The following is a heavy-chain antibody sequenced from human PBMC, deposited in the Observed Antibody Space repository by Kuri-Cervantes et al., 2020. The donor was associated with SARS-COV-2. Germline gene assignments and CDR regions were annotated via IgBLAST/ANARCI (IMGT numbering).Heavy chain of an antibody. J-gene: IGHJ6*02. Sequence: GGSLRLSCAASGFTFSSYGMSWVRQAPGKGLEWVSAISSSGSYIYYADSVKGRFTISRDNAKNSLYLQMNSLRAEDTAVYCCARIPPTYCSSTSCYTAGADPIYCMDVWGQGTPVTVSS. CDR2: ISSSGSYI. V-gene: IGHV3-21*01. D-gene: IGHD2-2*02. CDR1: GFTFSSYG. CDR3: ARIPPTYCSSTSCYTAGADPIYCMDV.